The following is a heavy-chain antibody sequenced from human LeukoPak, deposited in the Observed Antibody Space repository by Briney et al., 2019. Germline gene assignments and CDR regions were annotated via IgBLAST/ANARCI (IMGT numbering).Heavy chain of an antibody. CDR1: GFTFSSYS. CDR2: ISSSSSYI. CDR3: AREGDYGDYVWVNAFDI. Sequence: GGSLRLSCAASGFTFSSYSMNWVRQAPGKGREWVSSISSSSSYIYYADSVKGRFTISRDNAKNSLYLQMNSLRAEDTAVYYCAREGDYGDYVWVNAFDIWGQGTMVTVSS. J-gene: IGHJ3*02. D-gene: IGHD4-17*01. V-gene: IGHV3-21*01.